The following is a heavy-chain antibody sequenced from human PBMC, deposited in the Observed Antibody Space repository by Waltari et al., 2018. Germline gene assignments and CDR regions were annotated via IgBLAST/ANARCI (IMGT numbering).Heavy chain of an antibody. J-gene: IGHJ6*03. CDR2: IKSKTDGGTT. Sequence: EVQLVESGGGLVKPGGSLRLSCAASGFTFSNAWMSWVRQAPGKGLEWVGRIKSKTDGGTTDYAAPVKGRFTISRDDSKNTLYLQMNSLKTEDTAVYYCTTDLGSRRIQLWLPDYYYMDVWGKGTTVTISS. V-gene: IGHV3-15*01. D-gene: IGHD5-18*01. CDR3: TTDLGSRRIQLWLPDYYYMDV. CDR1: GFTFSNAW.